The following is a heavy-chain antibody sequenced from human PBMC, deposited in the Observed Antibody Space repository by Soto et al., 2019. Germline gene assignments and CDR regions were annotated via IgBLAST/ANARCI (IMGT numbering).Heavy chain of an antibody. CDR3: ASGYGGIYYYYGMDV. CDR2: INHSGST. CDR1: GGSFSGYY. Sequence: SETLSLTCAVYGGSFSGYYWSWIRQPPGKGLEWIGEINHSGSTNYNPSLKSRVTISVDTSKNQFSLKLSSVTAADTAVYYCASGYGGIYYYYGMDVWDQGTTVTVYS. D-gene: IGHD3-16*01. J-gene: IGHJ6*02. V-gene: IGHV4-34*01.